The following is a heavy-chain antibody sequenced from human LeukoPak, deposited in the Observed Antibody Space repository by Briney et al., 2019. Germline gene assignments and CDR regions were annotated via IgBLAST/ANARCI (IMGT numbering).Heavy chain of an antibody. CDR2: INHSGST. V-gene: IGHV4-34*01. CDR1: GGSFSGYY. CDR3: ARAYYGSGRGWFDP. J-gene: IGHJ5*02. Sequence: SETLSLTCAVSGGSFSGYYWSWIRQPPGKGLEWIGEINHSGSTNYNPSLKSRVTISVDTSKNQFSLKLSSVTAADTAVYYCARAYYGSGRGWFDPWGQGTLVTVSS. D-gene: IGHD3-10*01.